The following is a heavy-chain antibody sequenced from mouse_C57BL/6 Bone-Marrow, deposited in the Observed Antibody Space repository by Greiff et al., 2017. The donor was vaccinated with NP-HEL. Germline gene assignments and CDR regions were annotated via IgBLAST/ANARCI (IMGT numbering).Heavy chain of an antibody. J-gene: IGHJ4*01. Sequence: VQLQQSGPELVKPGASVKLSCKASGYTFTSYDINWVKQRPGQGLEWIGWIYPRDGSTKYNEKFKGKATLTVDTSSSTAYMELHSLTSEDSAVYFCARDQITTVVGDAMDDWGQGTSVTVSS. V-gene: IGHV1-85*01. CDR2: IYPRDGST. D-gene: IGHD1-1*01. CDR3: ARDQITTVVGDAMDD. CDR1: GYTFTSYD.